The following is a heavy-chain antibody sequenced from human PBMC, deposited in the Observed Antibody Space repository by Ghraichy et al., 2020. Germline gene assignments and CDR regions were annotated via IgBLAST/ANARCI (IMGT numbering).Heavy chain of an antibody. D-gene: IGHD4-17*01. CDR2: ISYDGSNK. Sequence: GGSLRLSCAASGFTFSSYGMHWVRQAPGKGLEWVAVISYDGSNKYYADSVKGRFTISRDNSKNTLYLQMNSLRAEDTAVYYCAKDPTPMALRPHFDYWGQGTLVTVSS. J-gene: IGHJ4*02. CDR3: AKDPTPMALRPHFDY. V-gene: IGHV3-30*18. CDR1: GFTFSSYG.